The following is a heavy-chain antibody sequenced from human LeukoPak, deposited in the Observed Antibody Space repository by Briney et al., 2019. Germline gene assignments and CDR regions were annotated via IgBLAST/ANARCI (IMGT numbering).Heavy chain of an antibody. Sequence: GGSLRLSCAASGFTFSSYSMNWVRQAPGKGLEWVSYISSSSSTIYYADSVKGRFTISRDNAKNSLYLQMNSLRAEDTAVYYCAILSSGYSLHDAFDIWGQGTMVTVSS. CDR1: GFTFSSYS. CDR2: ISSSSSTI. D-gene: IGHD3-22*01. J-gene: IGHJ3*02. V-gene: IGHV3-48*01. CDR3: AILSSGYSLHDAFDI.